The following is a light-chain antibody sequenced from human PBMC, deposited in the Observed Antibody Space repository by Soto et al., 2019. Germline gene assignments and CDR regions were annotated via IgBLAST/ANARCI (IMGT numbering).Light chain of an antibody. Sequence: NFMLTQPHSVSESPGKTVTISCTRSSGSIASNYVQWYQQRPGSSPTTVIYEDNQRPSGVPDRFSGSIDSSSNSASLTISGLKTEDEADYYCQSYDSDNQVFGGGTQLNVL. J-gene: IGLJ3*02. CDR2: EDN. V-gene: IGLV6-57*01. CDR3: QSYDSDNQV. CDR1: SGSIASNY.